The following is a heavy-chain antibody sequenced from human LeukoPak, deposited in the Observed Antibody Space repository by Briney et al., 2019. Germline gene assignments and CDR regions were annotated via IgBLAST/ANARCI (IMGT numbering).Heavy chain of an antibody. Sequence: RGSLRLSCAASGFTFSGSTMHWARQASGKGLEWVGRIRSKADSYATAYAASVKGRFTISRDDSKNTAFLQMNSLKTEDTAVYYCTRLDWNDEGFDYWGQGTLVTVSS. J-gene: IGHJ4*02. CDR3: TRLDWNDEGFDY. CDR1: GFTFSGST. D-gene: IGHD1-1*01. V-gene: IGHV3-73*01. CDR2: IRSKADSYAT.